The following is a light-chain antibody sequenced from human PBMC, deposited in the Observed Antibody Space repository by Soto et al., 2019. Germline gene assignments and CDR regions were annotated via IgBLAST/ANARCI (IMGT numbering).Light chain of an antibody. V-gene: IGLV2-14*01. CDR3: CSYARGSIYV. CDR2: EVG. CDR1: SSDVGAFNY. Sequence: QSALTQPASVSGSPGQSITISCTGTSSDVGAFNYVSWYLQYPGKAPKLMIYEVGNRPSGVSNRFSGYKSGNTASLTISGRQAEDEADYYCCSYARGSIYVCGTGTKLPVL. J-gene: IGLJ1*01.